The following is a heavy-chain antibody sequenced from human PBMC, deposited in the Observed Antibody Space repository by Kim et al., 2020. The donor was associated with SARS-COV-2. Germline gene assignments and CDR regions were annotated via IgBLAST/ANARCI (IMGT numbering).Heavy chain of an antibody. V-gene: IGHV3-48*04. Sequence: YHADSVKGRLTISRDNAKKSMYLQLNSLRAEDTAVYYCARDVYGYYGMDVWGQGTTVTVSS. CDR3: ARDVYGYYGMDV. D-gene: IGHD3-16*01. J-gene: IGHJ6*02.